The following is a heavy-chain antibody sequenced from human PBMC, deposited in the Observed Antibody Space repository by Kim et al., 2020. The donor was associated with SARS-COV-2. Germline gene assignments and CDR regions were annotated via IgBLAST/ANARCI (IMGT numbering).Heavy chain of an antibody. CDR1: GGSFSGYY. V-gene: IGHV4-34*01. CDR3: ARYLVAAAGDY. Sequence: SETLSLTCAVYGGSFSGYYWSWIRQPPGKGLEWIGEINHSGSTNYNPSLKSRVTISVDTSKNQFSLKLSSVTAADTAVYYCARYLVAAAGDYWGQGTLVTVSS. D-gene: IGHD6-13*01. J-gene: IGHJ4*02. CDR2: INHSGST.